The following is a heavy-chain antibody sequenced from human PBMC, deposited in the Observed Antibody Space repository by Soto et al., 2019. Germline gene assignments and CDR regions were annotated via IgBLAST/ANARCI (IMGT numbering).Heavy chain of an antibody. D-gene: IGHD6-13*01. V-gene: IGHV3-23*01. CDR3: AKSGIAAADYYYYMDV. CDR1: GFTFSSYA. CDR2: ISGSGGST. Sequence: GGSLRLSCAASGFTFSSYAMSWVRQAPGKWLEWVSAISGSGGSTYYADSVKGRFTISRDNSKNTLYLQMNSLRAEDTAVYYCAKSGIAAADYYYYMDVWGKGTTVTVSS. J-gene: IGHJ6*03.